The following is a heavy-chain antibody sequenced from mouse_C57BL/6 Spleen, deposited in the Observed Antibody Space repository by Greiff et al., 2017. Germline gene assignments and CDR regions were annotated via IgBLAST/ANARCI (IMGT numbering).Heavy chain of an antibody. Sequence: DVQLVESGGGLVKPGGSLKLSCAASGFTFSDYGMHWVRQAPEKGLEWVAYISSGSSTIYYADTVKGRFTISRDNAKNTLFLQMTSLRSEDTAMYYCAKNWDDYYAMDYWGQGTSVTVSS. V-gene: IGHV5-17*01. CDR3: AKNWDDYYAMDY. J-gene: IGHJ4*01. CDR2: ISSGSSTI. CDR1: GFTFSDYG. D-gene: IGHD4-1*01.